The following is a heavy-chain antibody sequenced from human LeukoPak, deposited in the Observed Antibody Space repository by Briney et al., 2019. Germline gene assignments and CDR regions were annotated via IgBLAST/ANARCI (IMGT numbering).Heavy chain of an antibody. D-gene: IGHD2-15*01. J-gene: IGHJ6*03. CDR1: GFTFSSYA. V-gene: IGHV3-30*04. Sequence: GGSLRLSCAASGFTFSSYAMHWVRQAPGKGLEWVAVISYDGSIKYYADSVKGRFTISRDNSKNTLYLQMNSLRAEDTAIYYCAKNGDRGAYCTGGTCYPYFYYYMDVWGKGTTVTI. CDR2: ISYDGSIK. CDR3: AKNGDRGAYCTGGTCYPYFYYYMDV.